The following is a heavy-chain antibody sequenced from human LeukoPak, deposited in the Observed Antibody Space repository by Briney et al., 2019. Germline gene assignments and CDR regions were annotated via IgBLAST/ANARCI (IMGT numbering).Heavy chain of an antibody. D-gene: IGHD3-10*01. J-gene: IGHJ4*02. CDR1: GLSVSSDY. V-gene: IGHV3-53*01. CDR3: ASWPGAWYGEDS. Sequence: AGGSLILSCAASGLSVSSDYMSWVRQPPRKGLEWVSVIYGGGSTYYAASVKGRFIISRDTSKNTLYLQMNSLRVEDTAVYYCASWPGAWYGEDSWGQGTLVTVSS. CDR2: IYGGGST.